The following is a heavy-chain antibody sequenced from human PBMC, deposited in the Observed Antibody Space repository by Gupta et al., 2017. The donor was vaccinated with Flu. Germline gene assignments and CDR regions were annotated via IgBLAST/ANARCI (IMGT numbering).Heavy chain of an antibody. Sequence: EVQLVESGGGLVKPGGSLRLSCAASGFPFSNDWMSWVRQAPGKGLEWVGRIKSKTDGGTTDYAAPVKGRFTISRDDSKNTLYLQMNSLKTEDTAVYYCTTDVRGSTNPRYFQHWGQGTLVTVSS. V-gene: IGHV3-15*01. CDR3: TTDVRGSTNPRYFQH. CDR2: IKSKTDGGTT. J-gene: IGHJ1*01. CDR1: GFPFSNDW. D-gene: IGHD3-10*02.